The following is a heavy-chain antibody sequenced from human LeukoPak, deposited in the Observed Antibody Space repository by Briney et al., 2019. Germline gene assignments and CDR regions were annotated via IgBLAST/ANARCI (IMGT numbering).Heavy chain of an antibody. Sequence: GASVKVSCKASGYTFTGYYMHWVRQAPGQGLEWMGRINPNSGGTNYAQKFQGRVTMTRDTSISTAYMELCRLRSDDTAVYYCAREGGGRTKINWFDPWGQGTLVTVSS. CDR2: INPNSGGT. D-gene: IGHD3-16*01. V-gene: IGHV1-2*06. CDR1: GYTFTGYY. J-gene: IGHJ5*02. CDR3: AREGGGRTKINWFDP.